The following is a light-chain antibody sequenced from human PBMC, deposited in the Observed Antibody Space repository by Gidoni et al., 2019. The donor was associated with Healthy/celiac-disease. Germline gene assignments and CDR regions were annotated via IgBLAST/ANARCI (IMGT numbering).Light chain of an antibody. V-gene: IGKV3-11*01. CDR3: QQRSNWPPT. Sequence: PGERATLSCRASQSVSSYLAWYQQKPGQAPRLLIYDASNRATGIPARFSGSGSGTDFALTISSLEPEDFAVYYCQQRSNWPPTFGQGTKVEIK. CDR2: DAS. J-gene: IGKJ1*01. CDR1: QSVSSY.